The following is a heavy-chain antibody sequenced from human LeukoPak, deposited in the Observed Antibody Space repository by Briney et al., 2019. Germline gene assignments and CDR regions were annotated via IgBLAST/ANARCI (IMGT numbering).Heavy chain of an antibody. Sequence: GGSLRLSCAASGFTVSSNYMSCVRQAPGKGLEWVSVIYSGGSTYYADSVKGRFTISRDNSKNTLYLQLNSLRAEDTAVYYCARDPDLYGGNPPGDYWGQGTLVTVSS. D-gene: IGHD4-23*01. V-gene: IGHV3-53*01. CDR2: IYSGGST. J-gene: IGHJ4*02. CDR3: ARDPDLYGGNPPGDY. CDR1: GFTVSSNY.